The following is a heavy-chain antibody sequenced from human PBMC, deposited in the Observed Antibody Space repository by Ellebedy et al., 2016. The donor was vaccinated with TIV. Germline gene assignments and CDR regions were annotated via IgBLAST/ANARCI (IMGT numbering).Heavy chain of an antibody. D-gene: IGHD5-24*01. CDR2: SHSNGLT. CDR1: GGSITGEY. V-gene: IGHV4-59*01. J-gene: IGHJ4*02. Sequence: SETLSLTCTVSGGSITGEYWGWIRQPPGKGLEWIGFSHSNGLTKYSAPLESRVTISVDVFKNHFSLRLTSVTAADAAVYYCARERGRDGGLDYWGRGKLVTVST. CDR3: ARERGRDGGLDY.